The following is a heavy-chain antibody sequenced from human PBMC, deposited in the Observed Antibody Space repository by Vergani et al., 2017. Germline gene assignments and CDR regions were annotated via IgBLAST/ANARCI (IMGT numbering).Heavy chain of an antibody. CDR3: ARGSRAEGGSGPDK. J-gene: IGHJ4*02. Sequence: QVQLQESGPGLVKPSETLSLTCVVSGFSISSSYYWGWIRQPPGKGLEWIGSIYHSGTTYYNPSLKSRVTISVDTSNNQFSLKLSSVTAADTAVYYCARGSRAEGGSGPDKWGQGTLVTVSS. D-gene: IGHD6-13*01. CDR1: GFSISSSYY. V-gene: IGHV4-38-2*01. CDR2: IYHSGTT.